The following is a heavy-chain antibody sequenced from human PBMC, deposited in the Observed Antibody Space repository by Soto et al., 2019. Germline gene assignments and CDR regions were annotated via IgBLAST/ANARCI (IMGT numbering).Heavy chain of an antibody. Sequence: EVQLLESGGGLVQPGGSLRLSCAASGFTFSSYAMSWVRQAPGKGLEWVSAISGSGGSTYYADSVKGRFTISRDNSKNTLYLQMNSLRADDTAVYYCAKDGYDFWSGYYIDYWGQGTLVTVSS. D-gene: IGHD3-3*01. CDR2: ISGSGGST. CDR1: GFTFSSYA. J-gene: IGHJ4*02. CDR3: AKDGYDFWSGYYIDY. V-gene: IGHV3-23*01.